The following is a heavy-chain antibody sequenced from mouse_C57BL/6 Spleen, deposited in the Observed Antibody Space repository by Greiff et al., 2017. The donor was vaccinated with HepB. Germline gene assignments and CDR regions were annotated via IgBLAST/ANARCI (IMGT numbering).Heavy chain of an antibody. J-gene: IGHJ3*01. CDR1: GYTFTSYW. D-gene: IGHD3-2*02. Sequence: QVQLQQPGAELVRPGSSVKLSCKASGYTFTSYWMHWVKQRPIQGLEWIGNIDPSDSETHYNQKFKDKATLTVDKSSSTAYMQLSILTSEDSAVYDWARSGPDSSGAWFADWGQGTLVTVSA. V-gene: IGHV1-52*01. CDR3: ARSGPDSSGAWFAD. CDR2: IDPSDSET.